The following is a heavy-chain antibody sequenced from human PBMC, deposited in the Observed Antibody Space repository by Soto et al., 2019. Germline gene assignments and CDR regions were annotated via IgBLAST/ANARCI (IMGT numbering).Heavy chain of an antibody. CDR3: ARGGGYDSFVFY. CDR1: GGSISNGDFY. V-gene: IGHV4-30-4*02. Sequence: SDTLSLTCTVSGGSISNGDFYWSWIRQPPGKGLEWIGYIYFSGSTYYNPSLKSRVAISVDTSKNQFSLKLSSVTAADTAVYYCARGGGYDSFVFYWGQGTLVTVSS. CDR2: IYFSGST. D-gene: IGHD5-12*01. J-gene: IGHJ4*02.